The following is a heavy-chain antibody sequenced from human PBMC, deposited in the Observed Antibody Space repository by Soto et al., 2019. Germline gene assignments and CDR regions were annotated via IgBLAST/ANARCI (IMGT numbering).Heavy chain of an antibody. CDR2: MNPNSGNT. CDR1: GSTFTSYD. D-gene: IGHD4-17*01. V-gene: IGHV1-8*01. J-gene: IGHJ4*02. CDR3: AIGQDARLRDF. Sequence: APVKVSCKASGSTFTSYDINWVRQATGQGLEWMGWMNPNSGNTGYAQKFQGRVTMTRNTSISTAYMELSSLRSEDTAVYYCAIGQDARLRDFWGQGILVSVSS.